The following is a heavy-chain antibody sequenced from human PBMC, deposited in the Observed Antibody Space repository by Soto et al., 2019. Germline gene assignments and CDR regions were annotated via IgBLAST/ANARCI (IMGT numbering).Heavy chain of an antibody. Sequence: PGGSLKLSCAASGFTFSSYCIHWVRQAPGKGLAWLAVISYDASNKYYADYVKGRFNISRDNSKNTLYLQMNSLRAEDTAVYYCAKRGGYCISTSCYEVYYYYGMDVWGQGTTVTVSS. CDR3: AKRGGYCISTSCYEVYYYYGMDV. CDR1: GFTFSSYC. J-gene: IGHJ6*02. V-gene: IGHV3-30*18. D-gene: IGHD2-2*01. CDR2: ISYDASNK.